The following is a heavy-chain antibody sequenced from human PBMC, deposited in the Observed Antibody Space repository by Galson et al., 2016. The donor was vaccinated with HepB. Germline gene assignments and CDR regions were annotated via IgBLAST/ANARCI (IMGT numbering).Heavy chain of an antibody. CDR3: AREYFYHMDV. V-gene: IGHV3-53*01. Sequence: SLRLSCAASGFTFRKYYLTWVRQAPGKGLEWVSAINSGYSTSYAASVQGRFTISRDNSQSTLYLQMDSLRADYTAVYYCAREYFYHMDVWGKGTTVTISS. J-gene: IGHJ6*03. CDR1: GFTFRKYY. CDR2: INSGYST.